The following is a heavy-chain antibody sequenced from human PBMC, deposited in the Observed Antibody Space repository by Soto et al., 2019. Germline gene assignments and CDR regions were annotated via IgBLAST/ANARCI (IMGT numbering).Heavy chain of an antibody. Sequence: QLLLRESGPGLLRPAETLSLACSVSGGSINSNFYYWAWVRQSPGKGPEWIGSIFMSGNAYYNASLRGRVTMSIDTSSNQFSLRLTSVTAADTAIYYCARHALFQLRVTEGAWFDPWGQGRLVTVSS. CDR3: ARHALFQLRVTEGAWFDP. V-gene: IGHV4-39*01. CDR1: GGSINSNFYY. J-gene: IGHJ5*02. CDR2: IFMSGNA. D-gene: IGHD2-21*02.